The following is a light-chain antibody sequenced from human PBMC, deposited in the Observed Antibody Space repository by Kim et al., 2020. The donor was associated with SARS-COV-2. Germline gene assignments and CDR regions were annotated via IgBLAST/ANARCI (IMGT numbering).Light chain of an antibody. V-gene: IGKV1-5*01. CDR3: QQYYTHWT. CDR2: EAS. CDR1: QSVSGW. Sequence: SASVGDRVTITCRASQSVSGWLAWYQQKPGKAPKVLIYEASTLQRGAPSRFSGSGSGTEFTLTISSLQPEDVATYYCQQYYTHWTFGQGTKVDIK. J-gene: IGKJ1*01.